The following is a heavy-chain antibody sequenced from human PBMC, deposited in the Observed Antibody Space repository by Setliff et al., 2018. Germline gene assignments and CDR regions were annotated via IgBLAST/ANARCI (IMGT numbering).Heavy chain of an antibody. CDR1: GGPFSDYY. CDR2: INPSGTT. V-gene: IGHV4-34*01. D-gene: IGHD2-2*01. J-gene: IGHJ3*02. CDR3: ARGRMRGSCSGPSCTYDPFDI. Sequence: PSETLSLTCTFYGGPFSDYYWGWVRQTPGKGLEWIAEINPSGTTNYIPSLKSRLTISVDTSKRQFSLKLNSVTAADTAVYYCARGRMRGSCSGPSCTYDPFDIWGQGTPVTVSS.